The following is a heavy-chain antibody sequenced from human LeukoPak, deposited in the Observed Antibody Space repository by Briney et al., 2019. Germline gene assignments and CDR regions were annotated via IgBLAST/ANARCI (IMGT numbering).Heavy chain of an antibody. CDR3: ARDYRGTFDY. D-gene: IGHD1-7*01. Sequence: SETLSLTCTVSGGSISSYYWSWIRQPPGKGLEWIGYIYYSGSTNYNPSLKSRVTISVDTSKNQFSLKLTSVTAADTAVYYCARDYRGTFDYWGQGTLVTVSS. CDR1: GGSISSYY. J-gene: IGHJ4*02. CDR2: IYYSGST. V-gene: IGHV4-59*01.